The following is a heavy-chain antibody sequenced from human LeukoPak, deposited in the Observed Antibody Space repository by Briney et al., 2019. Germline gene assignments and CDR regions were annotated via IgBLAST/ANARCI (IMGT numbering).Heavy chain of an antibody. V-gene: IGHV3-9*01. J-gene: IGHJ6*03. CDR1: GFTFGDYA. CDR2: ITRNSDTI. D-gene: IGHD5-18*01. Sequence: GGSLRLSCAASGFTFGDYAMHWVRQGPGKGLEWVSGITRNSDTIAYADSVKGRFTISRDNAKNTLSLQMNSLRAEDTAVYYCAKGLKTAVGPYMGYHYYMDVWGKGTTVTVSS. CDR3: AKGLKTAVGPYMGYHYYMDV.